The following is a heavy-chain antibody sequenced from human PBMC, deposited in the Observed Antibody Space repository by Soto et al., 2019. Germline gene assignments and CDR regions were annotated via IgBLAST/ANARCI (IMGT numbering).Heavy chain of an antibody. CDR1: GGSFSGYY. CDR3: ATMRAVEDVSGYYYLGWSDY. D-gene: IGHD3-22*01. CDR2: INHSGST. Sequence: SETLSLTCAVYGGSFSGYYWTWIRQPPGTGLEWIGEINHSGSTNYNPSLKSRVTISVDTSKNHFSLNLNSVTAADTAVYYCATMRAVEDVSGYYYLGWSDYWGQGIRVTVSS. V-gene: IGHV4-34*01. J-gene: IGHJ4*02.